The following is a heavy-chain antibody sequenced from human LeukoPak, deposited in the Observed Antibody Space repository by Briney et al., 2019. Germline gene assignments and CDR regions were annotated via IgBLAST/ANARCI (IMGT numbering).Heavy chain of an antibody. CDR2: IYYSGST. CDR1: GGSISSYY. V-gene: IGHV4-59*01. D-gene: IGHD1-26*01. Sequence: SETLSLTCTVSGGSISSYYWSWIRQPPGKGLEWIGYIYYSGSTNYNPSLKSRVTISVDTSKNQFSLKLSSVTAADTAVYYCARVEGVGASGLDAFDIWGQGTMVTVSS. CDR3: ARVEGVGASGLDAFDI. J-gene: IGHJ3*02.